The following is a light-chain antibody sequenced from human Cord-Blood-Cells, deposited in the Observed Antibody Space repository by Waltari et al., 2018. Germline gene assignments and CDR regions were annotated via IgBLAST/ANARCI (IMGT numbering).Light chain of an antibody. CDR2: LNSDGSH. J-gene: IGLJ3*02. Sequence: QLVLTQSPSASASLGASVNLTCTLSSGHSSYAIAWHHQQPEKGPRYLMKLNSDGSHSKGDGIPDRFSGSSSGAERYLTISSLQSEDEADYYCQTWGTGIGVFGGGTKLTVL. V-gene: IGLV4-69*01. CDR1: SGHSSYA. CDR3: QTWGTGIGV.